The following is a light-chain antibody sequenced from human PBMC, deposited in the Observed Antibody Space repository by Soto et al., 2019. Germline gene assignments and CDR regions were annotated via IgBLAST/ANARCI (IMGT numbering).Light chain of an antibody. CDR3: HYYGESPDWDPWT. J-gene: IGKJ1*01. CDR2: GAS. CDR1: QSVSSNC. V-gene: IGKV3-20*01. Sequence: EIVLTQSPGTLSLSPGERATLSCRASQSVSSNCLAWYQQKPGQAPRLLIYGASSRATDIADRFSGSGSGTAFTLTTSTLEPEDFAIYYCHYYGESPDWDPWTFGQGTKVEIK.